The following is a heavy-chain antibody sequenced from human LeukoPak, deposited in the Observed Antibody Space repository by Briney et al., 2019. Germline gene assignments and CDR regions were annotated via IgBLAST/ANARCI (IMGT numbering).Heavy chain of an antibody. CDR2: FDPEDGET. CDR1: GCTLTELS. V-gene: IGHV1-24*01. CDR3: ATLSSGWSYAMLNFDN. D-gene: IGHD6-19*01. J-gene: IGHJ4*02. Sequence: ASVKVSCKVSGCTLTELSMHWVRQAPGKGLDWMGGFDPEDGETIYAQKFQGRVTMTEDTSADTAYMELSSLRSEDTAVYYCATLSSGWSYAMLNFDNWGQGTLVTVPS.